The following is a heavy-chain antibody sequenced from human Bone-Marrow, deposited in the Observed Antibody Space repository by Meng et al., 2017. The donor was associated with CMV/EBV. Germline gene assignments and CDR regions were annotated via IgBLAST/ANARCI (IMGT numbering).Heavy chain of an antibody. CDR1: GFTVSSNY. V-gene: IGHV3-66*02. CDR2: IYSDGRT. D-gene: IGHD2-2*01. Sequence: GESLKISCAASGFTVSSNYMNWVRQAPGKGLEWVSLIYSDGRTYYADSAKGRFTISRDNSKNTLYLQMNSLRAEDTAVYYCARDHYCTSTSCYYNYFDYWGQGTLVTVSS. J-gene: IGHJ4*02. CDR3: ARDHYCTSTSCYYNYFDY.